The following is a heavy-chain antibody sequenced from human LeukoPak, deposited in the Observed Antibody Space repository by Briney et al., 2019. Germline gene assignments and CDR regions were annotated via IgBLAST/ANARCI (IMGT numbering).Heavy chain of an antibody. J-gene: IGHJ4*02. Sequence: PSETLSLTCTVSGYSISSGYYWGWIRQPPGKGLEWIGSIYYSGSTYYNPSLKSRVTISVDTSKNQFSLKLSSVTAADTAVYYCATTGGYCSSTSCSGEFDYWGQGTLVTVSS. CDR3: ATTGGYCSSTSCSGEFDY. CDR1: GYSISSGYY. D-gene: IGHD2-2*03. CDR2: IYYSGST. V-gene: IGHV4-38-2*02.